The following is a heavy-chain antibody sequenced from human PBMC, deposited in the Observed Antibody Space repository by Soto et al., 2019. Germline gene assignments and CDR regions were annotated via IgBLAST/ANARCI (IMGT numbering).Heavy chain of an antibody. D-gene: IGHD3-3*01. Sequence: SETLSLTCTVSGGSISSYYWSWIRQPAGKGLEWIGHIYTSGSTNYNPSLKSRVTMSVDTSKNQFSLKLSSVTAADTAVYYCARGTPYYDFWSGSYYYYGMDVWGQGTTVTVSS. CDR3: ARGTPYYDFWSGSYYYYGMDV. CDR2: IYTSGST. J-gene: IGHJ6*02. CDR1: GGSISSYY. V-gene: IGHV4-4*07.